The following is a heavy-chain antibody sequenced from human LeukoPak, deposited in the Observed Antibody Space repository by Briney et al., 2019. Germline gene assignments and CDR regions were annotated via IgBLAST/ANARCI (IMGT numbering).Heavy chain of an antibody. Sequence: PSETLSLTCTVSGGSLSNYYWTWIRQPAGKGLEWIGRIYTSGTTNYNPSLKSRVTMSVDTSKNQFSLKLSSVTAADTAVYYCARAPDSYGDFDYWGQGTLVTVSS. CDR2: IYTSGTT. D-gene: IGHD4-17*01. CDR1: GGSLSNYY. J-gene: IGHJ4*02. CDR3: ARAPDSYGDFDY. V-gene: IGHV4-4*07.